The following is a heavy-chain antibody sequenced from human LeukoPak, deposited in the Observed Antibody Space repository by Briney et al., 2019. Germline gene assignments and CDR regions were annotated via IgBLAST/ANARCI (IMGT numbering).Heavy chain of an antibody. D-gene: IGHD6-13*01. CDR3: ARDGRGQYSSSWYSGPYFDY. CDR2: ISSSGSTI. CDR1: GFTFSDCY. V-gene: IGHV3-11*01. Sequence: GGSLRLSCAASGFTFSDCYMSWIRQAPGKGLEGVSYISSSGSTIYYADSVKGRFTISRDNAKNSLYLQMNSLRAEDTAVYYCARDGRGQYSSSWYSGPYFDYWGQGTLVTVSS. J-gene: IGHJ4*02.